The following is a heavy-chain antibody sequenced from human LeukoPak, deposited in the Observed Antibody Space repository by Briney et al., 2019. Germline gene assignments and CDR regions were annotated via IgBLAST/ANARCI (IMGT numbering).Heavy chain of an antibody. CDR3: ARVDFWSGYDFDY. Sequence: PSETLSLTCAVYGGSFSGYYWGWIRQPPGKGLEWIGEINHSGSTNYNPSLKSRVTISVDTSKNQSSLKLSSVTAADTAVYYCARVDFWSGYDFDYWGQGTLVTVSS. V-gene: IGHV4-34*01. CDR1: GGSFSGYY. J-gene: IGHJ4*02. CDR2: INHSGST. D-gene: IGHD3-3*01.